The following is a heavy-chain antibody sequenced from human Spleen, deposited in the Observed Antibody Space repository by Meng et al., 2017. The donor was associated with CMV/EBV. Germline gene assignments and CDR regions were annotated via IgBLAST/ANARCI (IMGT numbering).Heavy chain of an antibody. CDR3: TLTTVTTYGY. V-gene: IGHV3-73*01. CDR2: IGSKANSYAT. CDR1: GFTFSGSA. D-gene: IGHD4-17*01. J-gene: IGHJ4*02. Sequence: GESLKISCAASGFTFSGSAMHWVRQASGKGLEWVGRIGSKANSYATAYAASVKGRFTISRDDSKNTAYLQMNSLKTEDTAVYYCTLTTVTTYGYWGQGTLVTVSS.